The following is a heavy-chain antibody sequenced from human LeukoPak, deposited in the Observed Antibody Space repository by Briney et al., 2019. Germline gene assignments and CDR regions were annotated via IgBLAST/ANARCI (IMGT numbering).Heavy chain of an antibody. CDR2: ICYDGRNK. Sequence: GGALRLSCAASGVTFSGDVMHWGRQAPGKGLGWGAVICYDGRNKYYAESVKGRVTISRDNSKNTLYLQMKSLRDQATAVYYCARALGDGYNATFDYWGQGTLVTVSS. D-gene: IGHD5-24*01. CDR3: ARALGDGYNATFDY. V-gene: IGHV3-33*01. CDR1: GVTFSGDV. J-gene: IGHJ4*02.